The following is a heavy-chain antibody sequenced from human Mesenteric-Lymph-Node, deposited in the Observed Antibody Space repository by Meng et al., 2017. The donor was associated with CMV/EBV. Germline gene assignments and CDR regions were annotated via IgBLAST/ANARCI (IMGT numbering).Heavy chain of an antibody. J-gene: IGHJ6*04. V-gene: IGHV1-69*05. D-gene: IGHD5-24*01. Sequence: SVKVSCKASGGTFNNYAFSWVRQAPGQGLEWMGGIIPIFGITKIPQNFQGRLTISTDESTSTAYMELSSLQSEDTAVYYCARDGGEMATLIRYYYGMDGWGKGTKVTVSS. CDR3: ARDGGEMATLIRYYYGMDG. CDR1: GGTFNNYA. CDR2: IIPIFGIT.